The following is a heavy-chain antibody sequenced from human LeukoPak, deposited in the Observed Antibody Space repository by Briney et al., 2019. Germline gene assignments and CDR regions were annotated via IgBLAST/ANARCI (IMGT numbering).Heavy chain of an antibody. CDR3: ASMVRGVIDSFYYYYYMDV. D-gene: IGHD3-10*01. Sequence: KPSETLSLTCTVSGGSISSSSYYWGWIRQPPGKGLEWIGEINHSGSTNYNPSLKSRVTISVDTSKNQFSLKLSSVTAADTAVYYCASMVRGVIDSFYYYYYMDVWGKGTTVTISS. CDR2: INHSGST. V-gene: IGHV4-39*07. CDR1: GGSISSSSYY. J-gene: IGHJ6*03.